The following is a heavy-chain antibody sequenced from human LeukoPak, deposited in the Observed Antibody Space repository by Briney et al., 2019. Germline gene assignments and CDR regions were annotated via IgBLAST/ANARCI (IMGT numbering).Heavy chain of an antibody. CDR3: ARHDAYYDILTGYGAFDI. D-gene: IGHD3-9*01. CDR1: GGSISSSSYY. Sequence: SETLSLTCTVSGGSISSSSYYWGWIRQPPGKGLEWIGSIYYSGSTYYNPSLKSRVTISVDTSKNQFSLKLSSVTAADTAVYYCARHDAYYDILTGYGAFDIWGRGTMVTVSS. J-gene: IGHJ3*02. V-gene: IGHV4-39*01. CDR2: IYYSGST.